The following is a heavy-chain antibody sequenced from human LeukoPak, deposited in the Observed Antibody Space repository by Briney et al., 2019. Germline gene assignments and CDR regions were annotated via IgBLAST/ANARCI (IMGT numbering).Heavy chain of an antibody. CDR1: GGSISSGGYY. CDR2: IYSSGST. V-gene: IGHV4-31*03. Sequence: SETLSLTCTVSGGSISSGGYYWSWIRQHPGKGLEWIGYIYSSGSTYYNPSLKSRDAISVDTSKNQFSLQLSSVTAADTAVYYCARRRGYFDYWGQGTLVTVSS. CDR3: ARRRGYFDY. D-gene: IGHD3-16*01. J-gene: IGHJ4*02.